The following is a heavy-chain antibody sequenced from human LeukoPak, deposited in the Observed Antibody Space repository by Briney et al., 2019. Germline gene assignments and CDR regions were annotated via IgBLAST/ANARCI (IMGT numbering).Heavy chain of an antibody. CDR1: GGTFSSYA. Sequence: GASVKVSCKASGGTFSSYAISWVRQAPGQGLEWMGGIIPIFGTANYAQKFQDRVTITADKSTSTAYMELSSLRSEDTAVYYCARGGNHRGSGYPPLGYWGQGTLVTVSS. D-gene: IGHD3-3*01. J-gene: IGHJ4*02. V-gene: IGHV1-69*06. CDR3: ARGGNHRGSGYPPLGY. CDR2: IIPIFGTA.